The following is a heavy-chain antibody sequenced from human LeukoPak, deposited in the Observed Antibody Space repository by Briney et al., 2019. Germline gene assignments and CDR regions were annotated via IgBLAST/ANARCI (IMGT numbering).Heavy chain of an antibody. Sequence: SQTLSLTCAISGDIVSSNSVAWHWIRQSPSRGLEWLGRTYYRSKWYNDYAVSVKSRITINPDTSKNQFSLQLNSVISEDTAVYYCARGYSYGYDYWGQGTLVTVSS. CDR2: TYYRSKWYN. CDR3: ARGYSYGYDY. D-gene: IGHD5-18*01. J-gene: IGHJ4*02. V-gene: IGHV6-1*01. CDR1: GDIVSSNSVA.